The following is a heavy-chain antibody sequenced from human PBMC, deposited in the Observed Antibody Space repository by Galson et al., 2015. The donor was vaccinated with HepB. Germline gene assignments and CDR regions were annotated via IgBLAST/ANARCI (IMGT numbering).Heavy chain of an antibody. D-gene: IGHD6-19*01. CDR1: GYTFTSAY. CDR2: INPRGGGT. Sequence: SVKVSCKASGYTFTSAYIHWVRQAPGQGLEWMGIINPRGGGTTYAQKFHGRVTMTSDTSTSTVYMELTSLRSEDTALYYCGRGVSDWYRHGMDVWGQGTTVTVSS. CDR3: GRGVSDWYRHGMDV. J-gene: IGHJ6*02. V-gene: IGHV1-46*01.